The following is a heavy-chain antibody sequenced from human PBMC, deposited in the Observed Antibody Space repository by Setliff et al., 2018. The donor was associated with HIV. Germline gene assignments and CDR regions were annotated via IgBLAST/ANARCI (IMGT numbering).Heavy chain of an antibody. CDR2: ISSSSSYI. CDR1: GFTFSSYS. V-gene: IGHV3-21*01. J-gene: IGHJ6*04. Sequence: PGESLKISCAASGFTFSSYSMNWVRQAPGKGLEWVSSISSSSSYIYYADSVKGRFTISRDNAKNSLYLQMNSLRAEDTAVYYCAKGGGSCSSPRLWGKGTTVTVSS. CDR3: AKGGGSCSSPRL. D-gene: IGHD2-15*01.